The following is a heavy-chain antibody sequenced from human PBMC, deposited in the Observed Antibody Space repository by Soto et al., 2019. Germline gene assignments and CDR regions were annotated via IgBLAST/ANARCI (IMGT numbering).Heavy chain of an antibody. D-gene: IGHD2-2*01. CDR1: GFTFSDYY. J-gene: IGHJ6*02. CDR3: ATGYCISTSCPNNYYYYGMDV. Sequence: PGGSLRLSCAASGFTFSDYYMSWIRQAPGKGLEWVSYISSSGSTIYYADSVKGRFTISRDNAKNSLYLQMNSLRAEDTAVYYCATGYCISTSCPNNYYYYGMDVWGQGTTVTVSS. CDR2: ISSSGSTI. V-gene: IGHV3-11*01.